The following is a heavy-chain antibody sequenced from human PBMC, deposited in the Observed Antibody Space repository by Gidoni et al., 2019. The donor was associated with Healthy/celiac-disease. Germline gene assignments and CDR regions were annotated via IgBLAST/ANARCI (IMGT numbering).Heavy chain of an antibody. V-gene: IGHV1-2*04. J-gene: IGHJ3*02. CDR3: ARGYYDSSGYYYEGDAFDI. CDR1: GYTFTGYY. D-gene: IGHD3-22*01. Sequence: QVQLVQSGAEVKKPGASVKVSCKASGYTFTGYYMHWVRQAPGQGLEWMGWINPNSGGTNYAQKFQGWVTMTRDTSISTAYMELSRLRSDDTAVYYCARGYYDSSGYYYEGDAFDIWGQGTMVTVSS. CDR2: INPNSGGT.